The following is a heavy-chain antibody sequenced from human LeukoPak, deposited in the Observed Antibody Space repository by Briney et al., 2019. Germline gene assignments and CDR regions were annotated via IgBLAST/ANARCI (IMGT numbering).Heavy chain of an antibody. V-gene: IGHV1-69*13. CDR3: ARGGTSGLYYYYYGMDV. Sequence: GASVKVSCTGSGGTFSSYAISWVRQAPGQGLEWMGGIIPIFGTANYAQKFQGRVTITADESTSTAYMELSSLRSEDTAVYYCARGGTSGLYYYYYGMDVWGQGATVTVSS. D-gene: IGHD1-1*01. CDR1: GGTFSSYA. CDR2: IIPIFGTA. J-gene: IGHJ6*02.